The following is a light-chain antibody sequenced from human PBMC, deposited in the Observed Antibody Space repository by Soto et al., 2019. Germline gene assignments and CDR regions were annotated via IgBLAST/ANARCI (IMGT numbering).Light chain of an antibody. Sequence: DIQMTQSPSSLSGSAGDRVTITCRASQSISTYLNWYQQKPGKAPKVLVYGTSILPTGVPSRFSGSGSGTDFTLTISSLQPEDSATYYCQQSYSTPWTFGQGTKVEIK. CDR1: QSISTY. CDR3: QQSYSTPWT. J-gene: IGKJ1*01. CDR2: GTS. V-gene: IGKV1-39*01.